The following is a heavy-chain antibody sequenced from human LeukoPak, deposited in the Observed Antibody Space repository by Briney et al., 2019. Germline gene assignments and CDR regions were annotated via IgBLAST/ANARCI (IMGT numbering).Heavy chain of an antibody. CDR1: GFTFDDYG. CDR3: AREYYGSGSYYNVGY. CDR2: INWNGGRT. D-gene: IGHD3-10*01. Sequence: GGSLRLSCAASGFTFDDYGMSWVRQAPGKGLEWVSGINWNGGRTGYADSVKGRFTISRDNAKKSLYVQMNSLRAEDTALYYCAREYYGSGSYYNVGYWGQGALVTVSS. V-gene: IGHV3-20*04. J-gene: IGHJ4*02.